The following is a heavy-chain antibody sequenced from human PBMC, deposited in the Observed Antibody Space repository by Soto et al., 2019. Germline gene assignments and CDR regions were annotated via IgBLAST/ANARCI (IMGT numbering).Heavy chain of an antibody. CDR3: ASERIRSGYSHYYGMAV. Sequence: PSETLSLTCTVSGGSVSSDSLYWIWIRQPPGKGLEWIGNIYYSGSSNYNPSLKSRVTISVDTSKNQFSLKLSSVTAADTAVYYCASERIRSGYSHYYGMAVWGQGTTVTVSS. V-gene: IGHV4-61*01. CDR1: GGSVSSDSLY. D-gene: IGHD3-3*01. CDR2: IYYSGSS. J-gene: IGHJ6*02.